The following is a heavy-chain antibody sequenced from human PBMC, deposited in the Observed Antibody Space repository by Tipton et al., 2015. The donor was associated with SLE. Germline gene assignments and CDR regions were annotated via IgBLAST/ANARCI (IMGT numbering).Heavy chain of an antibody. CDR2: ITPTLNTP. V-gene: IGHV1-69*13. CDR3: ARSELSQTGGWLDS. Sequence: QSGAEVKKPGSSVKISCKASGGTFSNYAISWVRQAPGQGLEWMGRITPTLNTPNYAQKFQGRVTFTADESTRTAYMELSSLRFDDSAVYFCARSELSQTGGWLDSWGQGTLVTVSS. D-gene: IGHD1-14*01. CDR1: GGTFSNYA. J-gene: IGHJ5*01.